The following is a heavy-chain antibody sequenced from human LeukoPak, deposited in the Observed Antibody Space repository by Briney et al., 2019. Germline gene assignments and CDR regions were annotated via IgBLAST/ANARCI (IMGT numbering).Heavy chain of an antibody. CDR1: GGSISSYY. V-gene: IGHV4-59*01. J-gene: IGHJ4*02. CDR3: ARARGYSYGYALDY. CDR2: IYYSGST. Sequence: NPSETLSLTCTVSGGSISSYYWSWIRQPPGKGLEWIGYIYYSGSTNYNPSLKSRVTISVDTSKNQFSLKLSSVTAADTAVYYCARARGYSYGYALDYWGQGTLVTVSS. D-gene: IGHD5-18*01.